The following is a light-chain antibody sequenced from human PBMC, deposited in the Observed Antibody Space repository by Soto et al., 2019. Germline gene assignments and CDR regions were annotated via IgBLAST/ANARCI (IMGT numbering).Light chain of an antibody. V-gene: IGKV3-15*01. CDR1: QSISSN. CDR3: QQYNNWPRAT. Sequence: EIVMTQSPATLSVSPGERATLSCRASQSISSNLAWYQQKHGQAPRLLMFRTSSRATGFPARFSGRGSGTEFNLNISSLQSEDFGVYYCQQYNNWPRATFGGGTKVEIK. CDR2: RTS. J-gene: IGKJ4*01.